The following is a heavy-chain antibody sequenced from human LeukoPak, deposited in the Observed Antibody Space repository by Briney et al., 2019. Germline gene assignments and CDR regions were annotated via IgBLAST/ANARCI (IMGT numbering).Heavy chain of an antibody. CDR2: ISDSGGNT. CDR1: GFIFSSYA. J-gene: IGHJ6*02. Sequence: GGSLRLSCAASGFIFSSYAMSWVRQAPGKGLEWVSAISDSGGNTYYADSVKGRFAISRDNSKNTLYLQMNSLRAEDTAVYYCARKGIVVVPAAPYYYYGMDVWGQGTTVTVSS. V-gene: IGHV3-23*01. D-gene: IGHD2-2*01. CDR3: ARKGIVVVPAAPYYYYGMDV.